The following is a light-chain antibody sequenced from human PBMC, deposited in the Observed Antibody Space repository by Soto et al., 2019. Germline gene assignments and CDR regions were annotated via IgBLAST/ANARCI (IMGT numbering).Light chain of an antibody. CDR2: AAS. V-gene: IGKV1-39*01. Sequence: DIKMTQSPSSLSASVGDRVTITCRASQSISIYLNWFQQKPGKAPKLLIYAASSLQSEIPSRFSGSGSGTDFTLTIRSLQPEDFATYYCQQSYNTPLTFGQGTKLEIK. CDR3: QQSYNTPLT. CDR1: QSISIY. J-gene: IGKJ2*01.